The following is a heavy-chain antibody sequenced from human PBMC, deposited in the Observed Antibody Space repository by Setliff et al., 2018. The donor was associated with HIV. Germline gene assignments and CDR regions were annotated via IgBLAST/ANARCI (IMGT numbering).Heavy chain of an antibody. CDR3: ATNFSTFDY. D-gene: IGHD7-27*01. CDR2: ISSSGSYI. Sequence: SCVSSTFSLGSYSMNWVRQAPGKGLEWVSSISSSGSYIFYADSLQGRFTISRDNVGNSVFLQMNNLRLDDTAIYYCATNFSTFDYWGQGVLVTVSS. CDR1: TFSLGSYS. V-gene: IGHV3-21*01. J-gene: IGHJ4*02.